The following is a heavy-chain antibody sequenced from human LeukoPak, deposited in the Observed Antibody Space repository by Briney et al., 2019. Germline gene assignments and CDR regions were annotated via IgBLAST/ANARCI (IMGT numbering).Heavy chain of an antibody. CDR2: IYYSGST. Sequence: PSETLSLTCTVSGGSFSSYYWSWIRQPPGKGLVWIGYIYYSGSTNYNPSLKSRVTMSIDTSKNQFSLKVTSVTAADTAVYYCARVDYDSSGYFDYWGQGTPVPVSS. V-gene: IGHV4-59*01. CDR1: GGSFSSYY. J-gene: IGHJ4*02. CDR3: ARVDYDSSGYFDY. D-gene: IGHD3-22*01.